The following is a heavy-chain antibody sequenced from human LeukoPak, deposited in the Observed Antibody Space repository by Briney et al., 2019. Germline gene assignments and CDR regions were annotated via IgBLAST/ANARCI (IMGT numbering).Heavy chain of an antibody. CDR3: AKGEYYYDSSGYSLPFDY. Sequence: GGSLRLSCAASGFTFSSYGMHWVRQAPGKGLEWVAVISYDGSNKYYADSVKGRFTISRDNSKNTLYLQINSLRAEDTAVYYCAKGEYYYDSSGYSLPFDYWSQGTLVTVSS. V-gene: IGHV3-30*18. J-gene: IGHJ4*02. CDR1: GFTFSSYG. CDR2: ISYDGSNK. D-gene: IGHD3-22*01.